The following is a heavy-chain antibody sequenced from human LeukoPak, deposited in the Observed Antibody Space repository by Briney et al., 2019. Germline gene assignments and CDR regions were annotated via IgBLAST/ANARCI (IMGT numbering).Heavy chain of an antibody. CDR1: SGSISSGSYS. Sequence: RPSETLSLTCTVSSGSISSGSYSWSWIRQPPGRGLEWIGYVYYSGSTNYNPSLKSRVTILVDTSKNQFSLKLSSVTAADTAVYYCARGAVANWFDPWGQGTLVTVSS. CDR2: VYYSGST. CDR3: ARGAVANWFDP. D-gene: IGHD5-12*01. V-gene: IGHV4-61*01. J-gene: IGHJ5*02.